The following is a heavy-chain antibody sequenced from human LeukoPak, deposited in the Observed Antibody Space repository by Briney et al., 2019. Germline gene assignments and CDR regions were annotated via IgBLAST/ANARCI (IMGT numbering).Heavy chain of an antibody. V-gene: IGHV4-61*01. D-gene: IGHD2-2*01. CDR2: IYYSGST. CDR1: GGSVSSGSYY. J-gene: IGHJ6*02. CDR3: ARGVPAAISYYYYGMDV. Sequence: SETLSLTCTVSGGSVSSGSYYWSWVRQPPGKGLEWIGYIYYSGSTNYNPSLKSRVTISVDTSKNQFSLKLSSVTAADTAVYYCARGVPAAISYYYYGMDVWGQGTTATVSS.